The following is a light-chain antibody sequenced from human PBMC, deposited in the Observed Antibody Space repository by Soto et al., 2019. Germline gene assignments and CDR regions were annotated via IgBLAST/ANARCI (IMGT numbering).Light chain of an antibody. CDR1: QSISNH. Sequence: DIQMTQSPSSLSASVEDRVIITCRASQSISNHLNWYQQKPGKAPKLLIYKASSLESGVPSRFSGSGSGTEFTLTISSLQSEDFAVYYCQQYNNWPPITFGQGTRLEIK. CDR2: KAS. J-gene: IGKJ5*01. CDR3: QQYNNWPPIT. V-gene: IGKV1-5*03.